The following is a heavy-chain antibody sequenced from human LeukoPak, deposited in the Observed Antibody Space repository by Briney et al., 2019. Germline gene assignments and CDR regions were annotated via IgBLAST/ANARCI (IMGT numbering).Heavy chain of an antibody. J-gene: IGHJ5*02. CDR1: GESFSGYY. D-gene: IGHD1-26*01. CDR3: ARRGEQVYPNWFDP. Sequence: PSETLSLTCAVYGESFSGYYWSWIRQPPGKGLEWIGEINHSGSTNYNPSLKSRVTISVDPSKNQFSLKLTSLTAADTAVYYCARRGEQVYPNWFDPWGQETLVTVSS. V-gene: IGHV4-34*01. CDR2: INHSGST.